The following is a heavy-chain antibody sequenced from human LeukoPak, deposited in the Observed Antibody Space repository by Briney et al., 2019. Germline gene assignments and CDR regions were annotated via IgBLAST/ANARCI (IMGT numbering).Heavy chain of an antibody. CDR2: ISSSSSYI. D-gene: IGHD3-10*01. Sequence: GESLRLSCAASGFTFSSYSMNWVRQAPGKGLEWVSSISSSSSYIYYADSVKGRFTISRDNAKNSLYLQMNSLRAEDTAVYYCARDFGPPKGVDYWGQGTLVTVSS. V-gene: IGHV3-21*01. CDR3: ARDFGPPKGVDY. CDR1: GFTFSSYS. J-gene: IGHJ4*02.